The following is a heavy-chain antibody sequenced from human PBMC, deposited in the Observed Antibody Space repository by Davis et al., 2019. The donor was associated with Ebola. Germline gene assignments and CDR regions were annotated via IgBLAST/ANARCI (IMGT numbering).Heavy chain of an antibody. CDR2: ISYDGSNK. Sequence: PGGSLRLSCAASGFTFSSYAMHWVRQAPGKGLEWVAVISYDGSNKYYADSVKGRFTISRDNSKNTLYLQMNSLRAEDTAVYYCARDQSDYAFDIWGQGTMVTVSS. J-gene: IGHJ3*02. V-gene: IGHV3-30-3*01. CDR3: ARDQSDYAFDI. CDR1: GFTFSSYA.